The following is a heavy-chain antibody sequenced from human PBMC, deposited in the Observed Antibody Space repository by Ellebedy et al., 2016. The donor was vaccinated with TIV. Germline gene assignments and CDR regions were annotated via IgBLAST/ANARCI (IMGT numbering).Heavy chain of an antibody. CDR1: GFTFSSYW. J-gene: IGHJ4*02. D-gene: IGHD4-17*01. CDR3: ASAPSTVTGWREKYYFDY. V-gene: IGHV3-7*01. Sequence: GGSLRLXXAASGFTFSSYWMTWVRQAPGKGPEWVANIKRDGSDEYYVDSVKGRFTISRDNAKNSLYLQMDSLRAEDTAVYYCASAPSTVTGWREKYYFDYWGQGTLVTVSS. CDR2: IKRDGSDE.